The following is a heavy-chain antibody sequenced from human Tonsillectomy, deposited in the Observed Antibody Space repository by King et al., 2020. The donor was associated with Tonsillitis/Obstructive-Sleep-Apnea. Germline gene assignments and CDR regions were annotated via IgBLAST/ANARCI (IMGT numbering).Heavy chain of an antibody. CDR2: IYYSGST. V-gene: IGHV4-59*01. D-gene: IGHD2-2*01. CDR3: AREDIVVVPAATSLGFDP. J-gene: IGHJ5*02. Sequence: QLQESGPGLVKPSETLSLTCTVSGGSISSYYWSWIRQPPGKGLEWIGYIYYSGSTNYNPSLKSRVTISVDTSKNQFSLKLSSVTAADTAVYYCAREDIVVVPAATSLGFDPRGQGTLVTVSS. CDR1: GGSISSYY.